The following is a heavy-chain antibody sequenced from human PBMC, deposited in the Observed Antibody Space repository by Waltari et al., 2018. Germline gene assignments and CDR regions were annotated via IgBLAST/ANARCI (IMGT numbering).Heavy chain of an antibody. CDR2: ISGDGTKA. CDR1: GFPFSNYS. D-gene: IGHD2-2*01. J-gene: IGHJ5*02. CDR3: ARGSDVVEVPAANGVVIGP. V-gene: IGHV3-74*01. Sequence: EVQLVESGGGLVQPGGSLRLSCIASGFPFSNYSMPWVRQSPGKGLVWISRISGDGTKANYADSVQGRFIISRDSAKNILYLQMSNLRADDAALYYCARGSDVVEVPAANGVVIGPWGQGTLVTVSS.